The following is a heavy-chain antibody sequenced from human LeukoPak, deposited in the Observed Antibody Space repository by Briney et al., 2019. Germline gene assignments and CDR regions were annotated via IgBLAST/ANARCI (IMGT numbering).Heavy chain of an antibody. CDR1: GFTFSTYS. J-gene: IGHJ3*02. Sequence: GGSLRLSCAASGFTFSTYSMNWVRQAPGKGLEWVSYISGSSSIIYYADSVKGRFSISRDNAKNSLYLQMNRLRGEDTAVYYCARGTWVCDRTFDTWGQGTMVTVSS. D-gene: IGHD1-14*01. V-gene: IGHV3-48*01. CDR3: ARGTWVCDRTFDT. CDR2: ISGSSSII.